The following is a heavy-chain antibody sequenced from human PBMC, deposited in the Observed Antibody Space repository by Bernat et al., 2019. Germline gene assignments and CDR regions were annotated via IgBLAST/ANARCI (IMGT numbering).Heavy chain of an antibody. CDR2: IYWDDDK. J-gene: IGHJ4*02. Sequence: QITLKESGPTLVKPTQTLTLTCTFSGFSLSTSGVGVGWIRQPPGKALEWLALIYWDDDKRYSPSLKSRLTITKDTSKNQVVLTMTNVDPVDTATYYCAHLRKYYYDSSGYYGDYWGQGTLVTVSS. V-gene: IGHV2-5*02. CDR3: AHLRKYYYDSSGYYGDY. D-gene: IGHD3-22*01. CDR1: GFSLSTSGVG.